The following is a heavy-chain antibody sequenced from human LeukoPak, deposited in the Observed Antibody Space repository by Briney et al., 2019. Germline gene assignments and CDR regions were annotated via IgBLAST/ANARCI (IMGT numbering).Heavy chain of an antibody. CDR3: ARDSVLYCSSTSCYDRRRYFQH. V-gene: IGHV3-30-3*01. J-gene: IGHJ1*01. CDR1: GFTFSSYA. CDR2: ISYDGSNK. Sequence: PGRSLRLSCAASGFTFSSYAMHWVRQAPGKGLEWVAVISYDGSNKYYADSVKGRFTISRDNSKNTLYLQMNSLRAEDTAVYYCARDSVLYCSSTSCYDRRRYFQHWGQGTLVTVSS. D-gene: IGHD2-2*01.